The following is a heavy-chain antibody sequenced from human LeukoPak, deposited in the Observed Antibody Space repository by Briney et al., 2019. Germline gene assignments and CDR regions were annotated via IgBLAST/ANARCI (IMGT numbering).Heavy chain of an antibody. J-gene: IGHJ4*02. D-gene: IGHD5-24*01. CDR1: GFTPPNIL. V-gene: IGHV3-7*05. CDR3: ARASNPWLQLS. CDR2: IQQDGGQK. Sequence: GGSLRPSCAVSGFTPPNILMVWGRPGPGEGGGWVANIQQDGGQKRYADSVRGRFTVSRDNAQTSLYLHMNSLRAEDTAVYYCARASNPWLQLSWGQGTLVTVSS.